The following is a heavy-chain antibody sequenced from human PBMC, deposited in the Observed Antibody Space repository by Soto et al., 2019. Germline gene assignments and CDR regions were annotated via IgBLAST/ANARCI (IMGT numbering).Heavy chain of an antibody. Sequence: QLQLQESGPGLVKPSETLSLTCTVSGGSISSSGYYWAWIRQPPGKGLEWIGSVYYSGNTYYGPSLKSRVTLSVDTSKNQFSLKVRSVTAADTAVYYCARHPNSGWLGYWGQGILVTVSS. V-gene: IGHV4-39*01. CDR1: GGSISSSGYY. D-gene: IGHD5-12*01. CDR3: ARHPNSGWLGY. J-gene: IGHJ4*02. CDR2: VYYSGNT.